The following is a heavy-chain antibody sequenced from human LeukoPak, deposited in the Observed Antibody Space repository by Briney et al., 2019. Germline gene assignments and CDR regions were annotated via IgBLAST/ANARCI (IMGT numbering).Heavy chain of an antibody. CDR3: ARQKCTSTSCLTKNAFDI. CDR2: VYYSGST. D-gene: IGHD2-2*01. V-gene: IGHV4-59*08. Sequence: SETLSLTCTVSGGSISSYYWSWIRQPPAKGLEWMWYVYYSGSTNCNPSLKSRVNISVDTSKNQFSRDLGSVTAADTAVYYCARQKCTSTSCLTKNAFDIWGQGTMVTVSS. J-gene: IGHJ3*02. CDR1: GGSISSYY.